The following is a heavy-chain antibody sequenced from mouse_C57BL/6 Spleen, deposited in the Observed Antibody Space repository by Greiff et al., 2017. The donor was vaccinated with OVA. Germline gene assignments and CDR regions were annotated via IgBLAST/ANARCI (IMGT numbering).Heavy chain of an antibody. J-gene: IGHJ1*03. Sequence: DVKLVESGGGLVQPGGSLKLSCAASGFTFSDYGMAWVRQAPRKGPEWVAFISNLAYSIYYADTVTGRFTISRENAKNTLYLEMSSLRSEDTAMYYCARGLGRGYFDVWGTGTTVTVSS. CDR2: ISNLAYSI. CDR3: ARGLGRGYFDV. V-gene: IGHV5-15*04. D-gene: IGHD4-1*01. CDR1: GFTFSDYG.